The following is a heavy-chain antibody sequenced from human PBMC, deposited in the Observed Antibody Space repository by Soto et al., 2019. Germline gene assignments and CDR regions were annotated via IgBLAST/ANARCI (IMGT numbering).Heavy chain of an antibody. CDR2: FDPEDGET. V-gene: IGHV1-24*01. J-gene: IGHJ3*02. CDR3: ATDMVTIFGVVIEVGAFDI. Sequence: ASVKVSCKVSGYTLTELSMHWVRQAPGKGLEWMGGFDPEDGETIYAQKFQGRVTMTEDTSTDTAYMELSSLRSEDTAVYYCATDMVTIFGVVIEVGAFDIWGQGTVVTVSS. D-gene: IGHD3-3*01. CDR1: GYTLTELS.